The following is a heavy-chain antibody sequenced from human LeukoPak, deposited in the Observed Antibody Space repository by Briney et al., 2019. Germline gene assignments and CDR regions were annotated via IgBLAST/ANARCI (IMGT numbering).Heavy chain of an antibody. J-gene: IGHJ3*02. CDR2: IYYSGST. D-gene: IGHD3-10*01. CDR3: ARVYSSMVQAFDI. Sequence: PSETLSLTCTVPGGSISSSSYYWGWIRQPPGKGLEWIGSIYYSGSTYYNPSLKSRVTISVDTSKNQFSLKLSSVTAADTAVYYCARVYSSMVQAFDIWGQGTMVTVS. CDR1: GGSISSSSYY. V-gene: IGHV4-39*07.